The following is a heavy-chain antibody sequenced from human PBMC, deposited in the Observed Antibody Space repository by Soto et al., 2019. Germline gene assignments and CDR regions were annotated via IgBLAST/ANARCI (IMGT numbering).Heavy chain of an antibody. CDR2: LSGSGATT. CDR1: EFTFSSYA. Sequence: GGSLRLSCVASEFTFSSYAMSWVRQAPGKGLEWVSGLSGSGATTYYADSVKGRFTISRDNSKNTLYLQMNSLRAEDTAVYYCAKCASIAARPPFDYWGQGTLVTVSS. J-gene: IGHJ4*02. D-gene: IGHD6-6*01. CDR3: AKCASIAARPPFDY. V-gene: IGHV3-23*01.